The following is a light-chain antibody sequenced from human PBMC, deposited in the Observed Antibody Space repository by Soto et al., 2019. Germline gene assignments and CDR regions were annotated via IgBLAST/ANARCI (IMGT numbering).Light chain of an antibody. CDR3: QQYNSWPPIT. J-gene: IGKJ5*01. V-gene: IGKV3-15*01. CDR2: GAS. CDR1: QSLTSGY. Sequence: EIVLTQSPGTLSLSPGERATLSCRASQSLTSGYLAWYQQQPGQAPGLLIYGASTRATGIPDRFSGIGSGTEFTLTISSLQSEDFAVYYRQQYNSWPPITFGQGTRLEIK.